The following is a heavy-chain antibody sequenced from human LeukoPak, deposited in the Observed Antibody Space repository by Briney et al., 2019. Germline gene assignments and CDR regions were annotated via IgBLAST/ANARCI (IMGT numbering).Heavy chain of an antibody. CDR3: AGSNYYDSSGYYYAGY. V-gene: IGHV3-30*04. CDR1: GFTFSSYA. Sequence: GGSLRLSCAASGFTFSSYAMHWVRQAPGKGLEWVAVISYDGSNKYYADSVKGRFTISRDNSKNTLYLQMNSLRAEDTAVYCCAGSNYYDSSGYYYAGYWGQGTLVTVSS. J-gene: IGHJ4*02. D-gene: IGHD3-22*01. CDR2: ISYDGSNK.